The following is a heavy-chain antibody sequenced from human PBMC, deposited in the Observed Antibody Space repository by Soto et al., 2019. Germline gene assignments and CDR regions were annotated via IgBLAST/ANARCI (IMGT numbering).Heavy chain of an antibody. J-gene: IGHJ4*02. CDR3: AMLSSLYYNSDYGGYYFDY. V-gene: IGHV4-31*03. CDR1: GGSIRGGDYY. CDR2: IFYSGNS. Sequence: QVQLQESGPGLVKPSQTLSLTCTVSGGSIRGGDYYWSWIRQHPGKGLEWIGYIFYSGNSFYNPSLQSGVTISVDTSKNLFSLQLSSVTAADTAIYYCAMLSSLYYNSDYGGYYFDYWGQGTLVSVSS. D-gene: IGHD3-10*01.